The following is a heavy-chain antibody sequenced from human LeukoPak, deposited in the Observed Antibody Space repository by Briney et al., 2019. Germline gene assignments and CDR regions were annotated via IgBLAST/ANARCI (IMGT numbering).Heavy chain of an antibody. D-gene: IGHD2-2*02. CDR3: ARSSYQLIYGEKNNWFDP. CDR2: IFYSGST. V-gene: IGHV4-39*01. CDR1: GGPISSSSYY. J-gene: IGHJ5*02. Sequence: SETLSLTCTVPGGPISSSSYYWGWIRQPPGKGLEWIGRIFYSGSTYYDPSLKSRVTISVDTSKNQFSLKLSSVTAADTAVYYCARSSYQLIYGEKNNWFDPWGQGTLVTVSS.